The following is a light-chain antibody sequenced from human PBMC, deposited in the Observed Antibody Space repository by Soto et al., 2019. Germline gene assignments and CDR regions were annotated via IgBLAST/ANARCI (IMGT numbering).Light chain of an antibody. Sequence: EIVMTQCPATLSVSAGERATLSCRASQSVSSNLAWYQQKPGQAPRLLIHGASTRATGIPARFSGSGSGTEFTLTISSLQSEDFAVYYCQQYNNWPPWTFGQGTKVEIK. CDR1: QSVSSN. V-gene: IGKV3-15*01. J-gene: IGKJ1*01. CDR2: GAS. CDR3: QQYNNWPPWT.